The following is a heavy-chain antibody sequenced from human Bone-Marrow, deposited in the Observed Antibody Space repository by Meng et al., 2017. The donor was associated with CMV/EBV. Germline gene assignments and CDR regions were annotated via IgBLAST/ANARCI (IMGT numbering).Heavy chain of an antibody. J-gene: IGHJ4*02. CDR2: IIPILGIA. D-gene: IGHD7-27*01. Sequence: SVKVSCKASGGTFSSYAISWVRQAPGQGLEWMGGIIPILGIANYAQKFQGRVTITADKSTSTAYMELSSLRSEDTAVYYCARGVNWGRKCYFDYWGQGTLVTGYS. CDR3: ARGVNWGRKCYFDY. V-gene: IGHV1-69*10. CDR1: GGTFSSYA.